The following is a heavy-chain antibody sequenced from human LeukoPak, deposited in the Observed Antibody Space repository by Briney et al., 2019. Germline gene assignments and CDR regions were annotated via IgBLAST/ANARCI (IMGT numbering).Heavy chain of an antibody. Sequence: GGSLRLSCAASGFTFSNHWMSWVRQAPGKGLEWVANIKQDGSQKNYVDSVKGRFTISRDNARNSLYLQMNSLRAEDTAVYYCARGGDEYSSSWYQFDYWGQGTLVTVSS. V-gene: IGHV3-7*03. J-gene: IGHJ4*02. CDR3: ARGGDEYSSSWYQFDY. D-gene: IGHD6-13*01. CDR2: IKQDGSQK. CDR1: GFTFSNHW.